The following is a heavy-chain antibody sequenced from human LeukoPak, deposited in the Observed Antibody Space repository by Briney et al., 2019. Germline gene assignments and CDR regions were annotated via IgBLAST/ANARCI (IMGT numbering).Heavy chain of an antibody. CDR3: VSFYETY. J-gene: IGHJ4*02. V-gene: IGHV3-7*01. D-gene: IGHD2-2*01. CDR1: GFPFNSYW. Sequence: GGSLRLSCAASGFPFNSYWMTWVRQAPGKGLQWVANIRQDGNIKYYVDSVKGRFTISKDNAKNTVYLQMNNLRAEDTAVYYCVSFYETYWGRGTLVTVSS. CDR2: IRQDGNIK.